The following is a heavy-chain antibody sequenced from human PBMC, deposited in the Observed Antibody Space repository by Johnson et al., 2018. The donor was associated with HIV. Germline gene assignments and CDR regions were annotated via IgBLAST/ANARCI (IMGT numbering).Heavy chain of an antibody. CDR3: TRPGYSSSWYGVDAFDI. D-gene: IGHD6-13*01. J-gene: IGHJ3*02. Sequence: QLVESGGGVVRPGGSLRLSCAVSGFTFDDYDMSWVRQAPGKGLDWVSGINWNGGSTVYAASVKGRFTISIDDSKNTAYLQMNSLKAEDTAVYYCTRPGYSSSWYGVDAFDIWGQGTMVTVSS. CDR1: GFTFDDYD. V-gene: IGHV3-20*04. CDR2: INWNGGST.